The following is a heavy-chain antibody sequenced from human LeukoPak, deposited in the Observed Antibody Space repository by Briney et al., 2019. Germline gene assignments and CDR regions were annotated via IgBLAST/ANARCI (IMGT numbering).Heavy chain of an antibody. V-gene: IGHV1-69*05. J-gene: IGHJ4*02. D-gene: IGHD3-22*01. CDR1: GGTFSSYA. CDR3: ARDLYYYDSSGYYSEYFDY. CDR2: IITIFGTA. Sequence: ASVKVSCKASGGTFSSYAISWVRRAPGQGLEWMGRIITIFGTANYAQKFQGRVTITTDESTSTAYMELSSLRSEDTAVYYCARDLYYYDSSGYYSEYFDYWGQGTLVTVSS.